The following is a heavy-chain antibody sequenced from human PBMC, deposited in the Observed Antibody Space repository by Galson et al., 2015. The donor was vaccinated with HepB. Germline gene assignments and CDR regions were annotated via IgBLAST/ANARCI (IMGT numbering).Heavy chain of an antibody. J-gene: IGHJ4*02. Sequence: SVKVSCKASGGTFSSYAISWVRQAPGQGLEWMGGIIPIFGTANYAQKFQGRVTITADESTSTAYMELSSLRSEDTAVYYCARERRPVDTATLTYYFDYWGQGTLVTVSS. D-gene: IGHD5-18*01. CDR3: ARERRPVDTATLTYYFDY. V-gene: IGHV1-69*13. CDR1: GGTFSSYA. CDR2: IIPIFGTA.